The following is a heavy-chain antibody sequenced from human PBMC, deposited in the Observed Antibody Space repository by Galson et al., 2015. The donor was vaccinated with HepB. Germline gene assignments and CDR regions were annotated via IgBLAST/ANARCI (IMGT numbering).Heavy chain of an antibody. V-gene: IGHV3-53*01. CDR3: ARDTYYYGMDV. CDR1: GFTVSSNY. J-gene: IGHJ6*02. CDR2: IYRSGSA. Sequence: LRLSCAASGFTVSSNYMSWVRQAPGKGLEWVSIIYRSGSAFYADSVEGRFTISRDNSQNTLYLEMNSLRAEDTAVYYCARDTYYYGMDVWGQGTTVTVSS.